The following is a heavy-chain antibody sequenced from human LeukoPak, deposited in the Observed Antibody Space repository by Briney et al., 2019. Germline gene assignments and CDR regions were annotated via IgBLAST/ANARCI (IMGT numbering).Heavy chain of an antibody. J-gene: IGHJ4*02. V-gene: IGHV4-59*08. CDR1: GGSISSYY. CDR2: IYYSGST. D-gene: IGHD1-26*01. Sequence: SETLSLTCTVSGGSISSYYWSWIRQPPGKGLEWIGYIYYSGSTNYNPSLKSRVTISVDTSKNQFSLKPSSVTAADTAVYYCARVARYSGSYLFDYWGQGTLVTVSS. CDR3: ARVARYSGSYLFDY.